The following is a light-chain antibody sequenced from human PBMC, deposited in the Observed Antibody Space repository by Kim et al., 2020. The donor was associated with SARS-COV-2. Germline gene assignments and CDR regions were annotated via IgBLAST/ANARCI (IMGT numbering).Light chain of an antibody. Sequence: VALGQTARITCGGNNIGSKNVHWYQQKPGQAPVLVIYRDSNRPSGIPERFSGSNSGNTATLTISRAQAGDEADYYCQVWDSSTGVVFGGGTQLTAL. J-gene: IGLJ2*01. V-gene: IGLV3-9*01. CDR2: RDS. CDR3: QVWDSSTGVV. CDR1: NIGSKN.